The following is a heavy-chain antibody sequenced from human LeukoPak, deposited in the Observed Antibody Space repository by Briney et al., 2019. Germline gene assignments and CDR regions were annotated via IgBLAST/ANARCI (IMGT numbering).Heavy chain of an antibody. CDR1: GFSFSIYA. Sequence: GGSLRLSCAASGFSFSIYAMSWVRQAPGKGLEWVSTISGSGGDKYYADSVKGRFTISRDNSESTLYLQMNSLRAEDTAVYYCAKDCLTGSYGYFDYWGLGALVTVSS. V-gene: IGHV3-23*01. J-gene: IGHJ4*02. CDR2: ISGSGGDK. CDR3: AKDCLTGSYGYFDY. D-gene: IGHD3-10*01.